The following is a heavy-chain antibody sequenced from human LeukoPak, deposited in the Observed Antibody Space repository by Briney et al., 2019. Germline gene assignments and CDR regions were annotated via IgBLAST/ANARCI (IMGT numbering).Heavy chain of an antibody. CDR1: GGTFSSYA. V-gene: IGHV1-8*02. Sequence: ASVKVSCKASGGTFSSYAIGWVRQATGQGLEWMGWMNPNSGNTGYAQKFQGRVTMTRNTSISTAYMELSSLRSEDTAVYYCARGETGDAFDIWGQGTMVTVSS. CDR2: MNPNSGNT. CDR3: ARGETGDAFDI. J-gene: IGHJ3*02. D-gene: IGHD1-14*01.